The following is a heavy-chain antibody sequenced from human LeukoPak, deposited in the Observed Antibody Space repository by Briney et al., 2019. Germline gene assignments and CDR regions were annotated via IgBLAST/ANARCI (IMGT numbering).Heavy chain of an antibody. V-gene: IGHV5-51*01. CDR3: ARRGVGIISDAFDM. CDR2: IYPGDSDT. CDR1: GYSFTTYW. J-gene: IGHJ3*02. D-gene: IGHD3-3*01. Sequence: GESLKISCKGSGYSFTTYWVVWVRQLPGKGLEWMGSIYPGDSDTRYRRSFQGQVTISVDKSTTTANLQWRSLMASDTAIYYCARRGVGIISDAFDMWGQGTMVLVTS.